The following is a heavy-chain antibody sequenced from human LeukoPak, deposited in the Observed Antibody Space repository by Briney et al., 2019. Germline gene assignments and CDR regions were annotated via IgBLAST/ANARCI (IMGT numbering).Heavy chain of an antibody. CDR1: GFTVSSNY. D-gene: IGHD3-16*01. CDR2: IYSGGTT. V-gene: IGHV3-53*01. Sequence: GGSLRLSCAASGFTVSSNYMNWVRQAPGKGLEWVSIIYSGGTTYYADSVKGRFTISRDNSKNTLYLQMTSLRGEDTAVYYCAKNYESRRGVPYAMDVWGQGTTVTISS. CDR3: AKNYESRRGVPYAMDV. J-gene: IGHJ6*02.